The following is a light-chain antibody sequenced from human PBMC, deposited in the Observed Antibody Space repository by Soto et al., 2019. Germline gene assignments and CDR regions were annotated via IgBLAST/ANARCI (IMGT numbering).Light chain of an antibody. CDR1: QSIGSW. CDR2: KAS. Sequence: DIQMTQSPSTLSASVGDRVAITCRASQSIGSWVAWYQQKPGKAPKVLISKASTLESGVPARFSGSGSGTEFTLTISSLQPDDVATYYCQQYNSYSFGQGTKVDIK. J-gene: IGKJ1*01. CDR3: QQYNSYS. V-gene: IGKV1-5*03.